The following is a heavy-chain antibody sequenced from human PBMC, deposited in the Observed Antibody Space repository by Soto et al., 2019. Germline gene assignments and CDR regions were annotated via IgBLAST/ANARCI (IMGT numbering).Heavy chain of an antibody. CDR2: INPSGGST. V-gene: IGHV1-46*01. D-gene: IGHD1-26*01. CDR1: GYTFTSYY. Sequence: QVQLVQSGAEVKKPGASVKVSCKASGYTFTSYYMHWVRQAPGQGLEWMGIINPSGGSTSYAQKFQGRXXMXRXXSTSTVYMELSSLRSEDTAVYYCARGRVGATPIDYWGQGTLVTVSS. CDR3: ARGRVGATPIDY. J-gene: IGHJ4*02.